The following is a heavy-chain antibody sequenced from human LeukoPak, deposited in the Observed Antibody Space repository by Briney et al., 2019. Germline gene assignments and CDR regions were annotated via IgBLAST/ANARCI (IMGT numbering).Heavy chain of an antibody. CDR3: ARNRLAADGNYFDY. CDR2: ISSGSSTI. Sequence: PGGSLRLSCAAFGFTFSSYSINWVRQAPGKGLEWVSYISSGSSTIYYADSVKGRFTISRDNAKNSLYLQMNSLRDEDTAVYYCARNRLAADGNYFDYWGQGTLVTVSS. J-gene: IGHJ4*02. V-gene: IGHV3-48*02. CDR1: GFTFSSYS. D-gene: IGHD6-13*01.